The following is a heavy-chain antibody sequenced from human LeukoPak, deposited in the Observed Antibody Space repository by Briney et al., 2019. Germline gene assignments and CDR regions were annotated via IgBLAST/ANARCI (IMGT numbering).Heavy chain of an antibody. CDR1: GGSISSYY. J-gene: IGHJ3*02. CDR3: ARSYFSVGAFDI. V-gene: IGHV4-4*07. Sequence: PSETLSLTCTVSGGSISSYYWSWIRQPAGKGLEWIGRIYTSGSTNYNPSLKSRVTMSIDTSKNQFSLSLTSVTAADTAVYYCARSYFSVGAFDIWGQGTMVTVSS. CDR2: IYTSGST. D-gene: IGHD2/OR15-2a*01.